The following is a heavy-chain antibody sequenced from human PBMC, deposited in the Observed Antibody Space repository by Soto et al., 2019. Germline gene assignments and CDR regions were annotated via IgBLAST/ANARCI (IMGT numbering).Heavy chain of an antibody. D-gene: IGHD5-12*01. J-gene: IGHJ3*02. Sequence: GGSLRLSCAASGFTFSSYAMSWVRQAPGKGLEWVSAISGSGGSTYYADSVKGRFTISRDNSKNTLYLQMNSLRAEDTAVYYCAKVPAFDIVATMIAFDIWGQGTMVTVSS. CDR2: ISGSGGST. V-gene: IGHV3-23*01. CDR3: AKVPAFDIVATMIAFDI. CDR1: GFTFSSYA.